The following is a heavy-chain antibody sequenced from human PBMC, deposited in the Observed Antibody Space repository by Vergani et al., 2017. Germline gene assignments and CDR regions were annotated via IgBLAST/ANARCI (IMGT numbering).Heavy chain of an antibody. J-gene: IGHJ2*01. CDR2: IYTSGST. D-gene: IGHD6-6*01. V-gene: IGHV4-61*02. CDR1: GGSISSGSYY. CDR3: ATIESSSSGFHGYFDL. Sequence: QVQLQESGPGLVKPSQTLSLTCTVSGGSISSGSYYWSWIRQPAGKGLEWIGRIYTSGSTNYNPSLKSRVTISVDTSKNQFSLKLSSVTAADTAVYYCATIESSSSGFHGYFDLWGRGTLVTVSS.